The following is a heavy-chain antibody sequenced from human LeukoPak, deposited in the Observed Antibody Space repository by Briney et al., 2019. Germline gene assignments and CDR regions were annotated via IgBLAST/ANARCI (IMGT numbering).Heavy chain of an antibody. CDR1: GFTFSNAW. J-gene: IGHJ4*02. CDR2: IKSKTDGGTT. V-gene: IGHV3-15*01. CDR3: TTTAGWYYDSSGYLEDFDY. Sequence: GGSLRLSCAASGFTFSNAWTSWVRQAPGKGLEWVGRIKSKTDGGTTDYAAPVKGRFTISRDDSKNTLYLQMNSLKTEDTAVYYCTTTAGWYYDSSGYLEDFDYWGQGTLVTVSS. D-gene: IGHD3-22*01.